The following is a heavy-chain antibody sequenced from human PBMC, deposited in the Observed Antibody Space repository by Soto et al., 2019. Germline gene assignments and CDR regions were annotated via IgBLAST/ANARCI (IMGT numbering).Heavy chain of an antibody. J-gene: IGHJ4*02. CDR1: GFTFSNYA. D-gene: IGHD3-10*01. V-gene: IGHV3-23*01. Sequence: GGSLRLSCAASGFTFSNYAMSWVRQAPGKGLEWVSTISGSGGSTYYADSVKGRFTVSRDNAKNSLYLQMHSLRAGDTALYYCSRENWFQDYWGQGTRVTVSS. CDR2: ISGSGGST. CDR3: SRENWFQDY.